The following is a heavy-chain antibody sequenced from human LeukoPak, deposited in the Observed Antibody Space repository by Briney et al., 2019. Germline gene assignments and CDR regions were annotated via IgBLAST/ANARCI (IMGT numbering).Heavy chain of an antibody. V-gene: IGHV3-11*01. CDR1: GFTFSDYY. J-gene: IGHJ4*02. CDR3: ARRRYNWNAIDY. D-gene: IGHD1-20*01. CDR2: ISSSGNII. Sequence: GGSLRLSCAASGFTFSDYYMSWIRQAPGKGLEWVSYISSSGNIIYYADSVKGRFTISRDNAKNSLYLQMNSLRAEDTAVYYCARRRYNWNAIDYWGQGTLVTVSS.